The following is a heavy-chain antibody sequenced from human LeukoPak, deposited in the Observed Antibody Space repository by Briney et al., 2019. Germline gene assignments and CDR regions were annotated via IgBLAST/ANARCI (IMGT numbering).Heavy chain of an antibody. J-gene: IGHJ3*02. CDR3: ARDHPDYYDSSPGAFDI. Sequence: PGGSLRLSCAASGFTFSSYWMSWVRQAPGKGLEWVANIKQDGSEKYYVDSVKGRFTISRDNAKNSLYLQMNSLRAEDTAVYYCARDHPDYYDSSPGAFDIWGQGTMVTVSS. CDR1: GFTFSSYW. D-gene: IGHD3-22*01. CDR2: IKQDGSEK. V-gene: IGHV3-7*01.